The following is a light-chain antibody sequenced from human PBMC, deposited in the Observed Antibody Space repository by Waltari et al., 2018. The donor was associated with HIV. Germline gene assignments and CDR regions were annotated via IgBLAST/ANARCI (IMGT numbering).Light chain of an antibody. CDR1: SLRTYY. Sequence: SSELTQDPAVSVALGQTVRITCQGDSLRTYYASWYQQKPGQAPLLVIYGKNSRPSGIPDRFSGSSSGNTASLTITGTQAEDEADYYCTSRDSSGNHVLFGGGTKLTVL. V-gene: IGLV3-19*01. CDR2: GKN. J-gene: IGLJ2*01. CDR3: TSRDSSGNHVL.